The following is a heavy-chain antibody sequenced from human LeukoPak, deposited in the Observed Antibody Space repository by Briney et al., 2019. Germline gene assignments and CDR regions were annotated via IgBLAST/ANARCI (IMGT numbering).Heavy chain of an antibody. CDR1: GGSISSSSYY. V-gene: IGHV4-39*07. CDR3: ARGDSSGYYHFIGFGFDY. CDR2: IYYSGST. J-gene: IGHJ4*02. D-gene: IGHD3-22*01. Sequence: SETLSLTCTVSGGSISSSSYYWGWIRQPPGKGLEWIGSIYYSGSTYYNPSLKSRVTISVDTSKNQFSLKLSSVTAADTAVYYCARGDSSGYYHFIGFGFDYWGQGTLVTVSS.